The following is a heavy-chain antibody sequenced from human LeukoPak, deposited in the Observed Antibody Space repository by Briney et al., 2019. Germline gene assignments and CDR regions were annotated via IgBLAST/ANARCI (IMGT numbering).Heavy chain of an antibody. CDR2: IYTSGST. CDR1: GGSISSYY. Sequence: SETLSLTCTVSGGSISSYYWSWIRQPAGKGLEWIGRIYTSGSTNYNPSLKSRVTISLDTSKNQFSLNLNSVTAADTAVYYCARELKVGNTGYYFDYWGQGTLVTVSS. D-gene: IGHD2/OR15-2a*01. V-gene: IGHV4-4*07. CDR3: ARELKVGNTGYYFDY. J-gene: IGHJ4*02.